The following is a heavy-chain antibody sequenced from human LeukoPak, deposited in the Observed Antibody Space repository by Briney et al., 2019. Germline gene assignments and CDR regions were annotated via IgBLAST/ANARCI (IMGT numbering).Heavy chain of an antibody. CDR3: ARDRRPDAFDV. CDR1: GFTFSSYW. CDR2: IKQDGSEK. Sequence: GGSLRLSCTVSGFTFSSYWMSWVRQAPGKGLEWVANIKQDGSEKYYVDSVKGRFTISRDNAKNSLYLQMNSLRAEDTAVYYCARDRRPDAFDVWGQGTMVTVSS. J-gene: IGHJ3*01. V-gene: IGHV3-7*01.